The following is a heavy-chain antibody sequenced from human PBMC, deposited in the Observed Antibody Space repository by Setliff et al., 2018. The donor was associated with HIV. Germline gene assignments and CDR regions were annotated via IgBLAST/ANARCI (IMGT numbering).Heavy chain of an antibody. CDR2: INPSGGST. CDR1: GYMFTDYY. V-gene: IGHV1-46*01. Sequence: RASVKVSCKASGYMFTDYYIHWVRQAPGQGLEWMGWINPSGGSTSYAQKFQGRVTMTRDTSTSTVYMELSSLRSEDTAVYYCAREVAAAGTHPGGSDYWGQGTLVTVAS. J-gene: IGHJ4*02. CDR3: AREVAAAGTHPGGSDY. D-gene: IGHD6-13*01.